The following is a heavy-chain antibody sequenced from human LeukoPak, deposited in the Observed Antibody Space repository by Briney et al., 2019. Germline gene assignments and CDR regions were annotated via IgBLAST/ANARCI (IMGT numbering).Heavy chain of an antibody. Sequence: PSETLSLTCAVYGGSFSGYYWSWIRQPPGKGLEWIGEINHSGSTNYNPSLKSRVTISSDTSNKQVSLKLTSVSAADTAVYYCARGGVVLLWFGNGYYNDYWGQGTEVIVSS. CDR2: INHSGST. CDR3: ARGGVVLLWFGNGYYNDY. CDR1: GGSFSGYY. V-gene: IGHV4-34*01. J-gene: IGHJ4*02. D-gene: IGHD3-10*01.